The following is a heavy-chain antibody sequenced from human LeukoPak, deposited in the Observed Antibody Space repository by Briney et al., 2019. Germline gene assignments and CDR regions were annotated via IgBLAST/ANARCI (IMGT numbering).Heavy chain of an antibody. J-gene: IGHJ4*02. D-gene: IGHD3-22*01. CDR3: ARGRLEYYYDSSGYTKTYYFDY. Sequence: GASVKVSCKASGYTFTSYDINWVRQATGQGLEWMGWMNPNSGNTGYAQKFQGRVTITRNTSISTAYMELSSLRSEDTAVYYCARGRLEYYYDSSGYTKTYYFDYWGQGTLVTVSS. CDR1: GYTFTSYD. V-gene: IGHV1-8*03. CDR2: MNPNSGNT.